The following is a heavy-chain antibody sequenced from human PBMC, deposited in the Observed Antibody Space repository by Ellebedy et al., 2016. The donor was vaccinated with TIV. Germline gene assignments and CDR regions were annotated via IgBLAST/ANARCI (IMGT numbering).Heavy chain of an antibody. D-gene: IGHD3-22*01. J-gene: IGHJ4*02. CDR3: ARYDSSGYYLYYFDY. V-gene: IGHV1-18*01. CDR2: ISAYNGNT. CDR1: NYTFTSYG. Sequence: AASVKVSCKASNYTFTSYGISWVRQAPGQGLEWMGWISAYNGNTNYAQKLQGRVTMTTDTSTSTAYMELRSLRSDDTAVYYCARYDSSGYYLYYFDYWGQGTLVTVSS.